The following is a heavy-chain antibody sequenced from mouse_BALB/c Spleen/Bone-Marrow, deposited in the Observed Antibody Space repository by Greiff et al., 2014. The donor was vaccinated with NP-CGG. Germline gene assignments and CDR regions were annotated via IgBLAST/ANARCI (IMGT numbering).Heavy chain of an antibody. J-gene: IGHJ4*01. D-gene: IGHD3-1*01. CDR1: GYSFTGYY. CDR2: INPYNGVI. V-gene: IGHV1-31*01. CDR3: ARNGPYAMDY. Sequence: EVKLVESGPELVKPGASVKISCKASGYSFTGYYVHWVKQSHVKSLEWIGRINPYNGVISYNQNFKDKASLTVDKSSSTAYMELHSLTSEDSAVYYCARNGPYAMDYWGQGTSVTVSS.